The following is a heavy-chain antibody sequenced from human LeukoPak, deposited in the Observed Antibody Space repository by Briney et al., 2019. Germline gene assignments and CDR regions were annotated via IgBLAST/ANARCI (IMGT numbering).Heavy chain of an antibody. CDR3: AKDGRSDAAFDI. V-gene: IGHV3-74*01. CDR2: ISSDGRRT. Sequence: PGGSLRLSCAASGFTFHTYCMHWVRQAPGKGLVWVSRISSDGRRTTYADSLKGRFTISRDNPKNTLYLQMNSLRAEDTAVYYCAKDGRSDAAFDIWGQGTMVTVSS. J-gene: IGHJ3*02. CDR1: GFTFHTYC. D-gene: IGHD1-26*01.